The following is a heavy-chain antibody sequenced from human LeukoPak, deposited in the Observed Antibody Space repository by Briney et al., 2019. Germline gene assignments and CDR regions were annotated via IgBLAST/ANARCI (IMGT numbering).Heavy chain of an antibody. D-gene: IGHD1-26*01. CDR2: MYYSGRT. CDR1: GGSISSYY. V-gene: IGHV4-59*01. Sequence: SETLSLTCTVSGGSISSYYWSWIRQPPGKGLEWIGYMYYSGRTNYNPSLKSRVTISVDTSKNQFSLKLSSVTAADTAVYYCARTSSESYYYYGMDVWGQGTTVTVSS. CDR3: ARTSSESYYYYGMDV. J-gene: IGHJ6*02.